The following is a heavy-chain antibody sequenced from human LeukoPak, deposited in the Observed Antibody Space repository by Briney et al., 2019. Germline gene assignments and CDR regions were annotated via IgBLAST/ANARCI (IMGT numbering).Heavy chain of an antibody. CDR3: AKGSSGYFFDH. Sequence: PGGSLRLSCAASGFNLGSYGMSWVRQAPGKGLEWVSSISNDGGGTFSADSVRGRFTISRDKSKNTLFLQMDSLRAEDTALYFCAKGSSGYFFDHWGQGSLVTVSS. D-gene: IGHD3-22*01. CDR2: ISNDGGGT. CDR1: GFNLGSYG. V-gene: IGHV3-23*01. J-gene: IGHJ4*02.